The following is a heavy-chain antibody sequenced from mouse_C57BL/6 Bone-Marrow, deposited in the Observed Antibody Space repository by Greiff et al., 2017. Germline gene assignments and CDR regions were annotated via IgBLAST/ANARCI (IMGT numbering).Heavy chain of an antibody. Sequence: QVQLQQSGAELARPGASVKLSCKASGYTFTSYGISWVKQRTGQGLEWIGEIYPRSGNTYYNEKFKGKATLTADKSSSTAYMELRSLTSEDSAVYFCATYGSSPAWFAYWGQGTLVTVSA. D-gene: IGHD1-1*01. CDR1: GYTFTSYG. CDR2: IYPRSGNT. V-gene: IGHV1-81*01. CDR3: ATYGSSPAWFAY. J-gene: IGHJ3*01.